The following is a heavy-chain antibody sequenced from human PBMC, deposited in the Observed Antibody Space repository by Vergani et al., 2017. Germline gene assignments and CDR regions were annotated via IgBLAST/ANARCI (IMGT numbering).Heavy chain of an antibody. CDR3: ARASNYGGNSLGAFDI. CDR2: IIPIFGTA. Sequence: QVQLVQSGAEVKQPGSSVKVSCKASGGTFSSYAISWVRQAPGQGLEWMGGIIPIFGTANYAQKFQGRVTITADESTSTAYMELSSLRSEDTAVYSCARASNYGGNSLGAFDIWGQGTMVTDYS. CDR1: GGTFSSYA. D-gene: IGHD4-23*01. V-gene: IGHV1-69*01. J-gene: IGHJ3*02.